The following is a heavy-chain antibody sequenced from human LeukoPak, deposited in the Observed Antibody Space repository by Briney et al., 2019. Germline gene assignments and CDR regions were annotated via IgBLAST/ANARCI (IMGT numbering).Heavy chain of an antibody. J-gene: IGHJ4*02. D-gene: IGHD5-18*01. CDR1: GGSFSGYY. V-gene: IGHV4-34*01. Sequence: SETLSLTCAVYGGSFSGYYWSWIRQPPGKGLEWIGEINHSGSTNYNPSLKSRVTISVDTSKNQFSLKLSSVTAADTAVYYCARADPELGLNDYWGQGTLVTVSS. CDR3: ARADPELGLNDY. CDR2: INHSGST.